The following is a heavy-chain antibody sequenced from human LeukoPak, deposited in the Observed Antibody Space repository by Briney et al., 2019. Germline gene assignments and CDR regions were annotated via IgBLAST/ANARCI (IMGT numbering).Heavy chain of an antibody. V-gene: IGHV4-4*07. CDR1: GGSITYYY. J-gene: IGHJ4*02. D-gene: IGHD5-18*01. Sequence: SETLSLTCSVSGGSITYYYWSWIRQPAGKGLEWIGRIQTSGKTNYNPSLKSRVTMSVDTSKNQFSLKLSSVTAADTAVYYCARGMGSYGPFDYWGQGTLVTVSS. CDR2: IQTSGKT. CDR3: ARGMGSYGPFDY.